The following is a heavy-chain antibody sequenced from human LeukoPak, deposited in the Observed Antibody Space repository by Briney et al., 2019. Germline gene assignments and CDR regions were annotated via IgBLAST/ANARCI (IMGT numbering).Heavy chain of an antibody. CDR2: INPNSGGT. Sequence: ASVKISCRASGYTFTSYDINWVRQATGQGLEWMGWINPNSGGTNYAQKFQGRVTMTRDTSISTAYMELSRLRSDDTAVYYCATLYYDILTGYFDAFDIWGQGTMVTVSS. D-gene: IGHD3-9*01. V-gene: IGHV1-2*02. CDR3: ATLYYDILTGYFDAFDI. J-gene: IGHJ3*02. CDR1: GYTFTSYD.